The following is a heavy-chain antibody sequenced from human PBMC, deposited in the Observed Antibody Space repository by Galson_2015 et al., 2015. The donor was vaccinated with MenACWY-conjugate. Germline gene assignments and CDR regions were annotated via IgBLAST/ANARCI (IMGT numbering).Heavy chain of an antibody. J-gene: IGHJ6*02. Sequence: RQAPGKGLEWVAGITSSGGRTDYADSVKGRFTISRDNSKNTLYLEMNSLRAEDTAVYSCAKDTAPAPWDYYYYGMDVWGQGTTVTVSS. CDR2: ITSSGGRT. V-gene: IGHV3-23*01. CDR3: AKDTAPAPWDYYYYGMDV. D-gene: IGHD2-2*01.